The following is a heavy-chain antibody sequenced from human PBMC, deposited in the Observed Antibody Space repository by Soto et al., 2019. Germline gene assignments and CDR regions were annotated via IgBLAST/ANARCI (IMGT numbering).Heavy chain of an antibody. CDR3: TITVDTAMVIDY. V-gene: IGHV3-73*01. CDR2: IRSKANSYAT. CDR1: GFTFSGSA. Sequence: PGGSLRLSCAASGFTFSGSAMHWVRQASGKGLEWVGRIRSKANSYATAYAASVKGRFTISRDDPKNTAYLQMNSLKTEDTAVYYCTITVDTAMVIDYWGQGTLVTVSS. D-gene: IGHD5-18*01. J-gene: IGHJ4*02.